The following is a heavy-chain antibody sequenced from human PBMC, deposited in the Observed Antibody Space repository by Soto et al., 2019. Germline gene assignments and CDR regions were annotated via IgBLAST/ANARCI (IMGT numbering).Heavy chain of an antibody. CDR2: ISWNSGSI. Sequence: GGSLRLSCAASGFTFDDYAMHWVRQAPGKGLEWVSGISWNSGSIGYADSVKGRFTISRDNAKNSLYLQMNSLRAEDTALYYCAKGPSVKAFWSAPTYYFDYWGQGTLVTVSS. CDR1: GFTFDDYA. CDR3: AKGPSVKAFWSAPTYYFDY. V-gene: IGHV3-9*01. J-gene: IGHJ4*02. D-gene: IGHD3-3*01.